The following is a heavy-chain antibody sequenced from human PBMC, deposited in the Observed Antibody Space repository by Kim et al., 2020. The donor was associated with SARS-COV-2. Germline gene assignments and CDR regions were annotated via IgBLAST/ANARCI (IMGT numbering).Heavy chain of an antibody. CDR1: GYTFTAYY. V-gene: IGHV1-2*05. J-gene: IGHJ4*02. Sequence: ASVKVSFKASGYTFTAYYLHWVRQAPGQGLEWMGRINPSSGVSNYIQKFQGRVTMSRDTSITTAYMELSRLSSDDTVVYYCARGNTETIDFWGQGTLVTVSS. CDR2: INPSSGVS. CDR3: ARGNTETIDF.